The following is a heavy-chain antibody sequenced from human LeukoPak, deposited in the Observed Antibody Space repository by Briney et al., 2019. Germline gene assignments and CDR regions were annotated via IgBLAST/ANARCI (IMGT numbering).Heavy chain of an antibody. CDR3: ARDTLVYADSPDAFDI. J-gene: IGHJ3*02. CDR1: GFSFSSYE. CDR2: IGSSGSTV. Sequence: GGSLRLSCAASGFSFSSYEMNWVRQAPGKGLEWVSYIGSSGSTVYYADSVKGRFTISRDNAKNSMYLQMNSLRDEDTAVYYCARDTLVYADSPDAFDIWGQGTMVTVSS. V-gene: IGHV3-48*03. D-gene: IGHD4-17*01.